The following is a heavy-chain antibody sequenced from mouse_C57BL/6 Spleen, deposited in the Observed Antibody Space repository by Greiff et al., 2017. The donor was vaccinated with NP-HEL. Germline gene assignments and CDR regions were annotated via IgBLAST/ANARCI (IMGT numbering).Heavy chain of an antibody. D-gene: IGHD1-1*01. CDR1: GYTFTSYW. CDR3: ARFTTVVATDAMDY. J-gene: IGHJ4*01. Sequence: QVHVKQPGAELVKPGASVKMSCKASGYTFTSYWITWVKQRPGQGLEWIGDIYPGSGSTNYNEKFKSKATLTVDTSSSTAYMQLSSLTSEDSAVYYCARFTTVVATDAMDYWGQGTSVTVSS. V-gene: IGHV1-55*01. CDR2: IYPGSGST.